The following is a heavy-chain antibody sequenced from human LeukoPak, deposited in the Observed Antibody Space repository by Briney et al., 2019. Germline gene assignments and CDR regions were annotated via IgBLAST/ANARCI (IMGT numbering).Heavy chain of an antibody. Sequence: SETLSLTCTVSGGSISSTSYYWGWLRQPPGKGLEWIGSIYYSGSTYYNPSLKSRVTISVDTSKNQFSLKLSSVTAADTAVYYCARERGRIAAAGNPFDPWGQGTLVTVSS. J-gene: IGHJ5*02. D-gene: IGHD6-13*01. CDR1: GGSISSTSYY. CDR3: ARERGRIAAAGNPFDP. CDR2: IYYSGST. V-gene: IGHV4-39*07.